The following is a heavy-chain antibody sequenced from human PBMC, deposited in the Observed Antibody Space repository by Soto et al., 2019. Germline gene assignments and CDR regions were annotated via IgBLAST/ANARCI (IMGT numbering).Heavy chain of an antibody. J-gene: IGHJ5*02. V-gene: IGHV4-59*01. CDR3: ARALRYSSSSLRFDP. CDR2: IYYSGST. D-gene: IGHD6-6*01. CDR1: GGSISSYY. Sequence: PSETLSLTCTVSGGSISSYYWSWIRQPPGKGLEWIGYIYYSGSTNYNPSLKSRVTISVDTSKNQSSLKLSSVTAADTAVYYCARALRYSSSSLRFDPWGQGTLVTVSS.